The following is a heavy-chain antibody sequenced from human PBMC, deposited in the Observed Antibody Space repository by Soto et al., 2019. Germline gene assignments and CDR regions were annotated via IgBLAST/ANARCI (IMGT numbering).Heavy chain of an antibody. J-gene: IGHJ4*02. CDR1: GFTFRNYG. CDR3: ARGGPNGSHFDY. D-gene: IGHD1-1*01. V-gene: IGHV3-33*01. CDR2: IWYDGSDK. Sequence: ESGGGVVQPGKSVRLSCAASGFTFRNYGMHWVRQAPGKGLEWVAVIWYDGSDKYYVDSVKGRFTISRDNSKNTLYLRMNSLRAEDTAVYYCARGGPNGSHFDYWGQGTLVTVSS.